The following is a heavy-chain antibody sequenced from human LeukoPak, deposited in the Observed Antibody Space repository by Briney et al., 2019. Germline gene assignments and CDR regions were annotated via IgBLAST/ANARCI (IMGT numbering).Heavy chain of an antibody. CDR1: GGSIGAYY. CDR3: ARRWAPNWYFDL. J-gene: IGHJ2*01. Sequence: PSETLSLTCTVSGGSIGAYYWSWIRQPPGKGLEWIGYIYTNGSTNYNPSLKSRVAITIDMSKNELSLKLNSMAAADTAVYYCARRWAPNWYFDLWGRGTLVTVAS. CDR2: IYTNGST. V-gene: IGHV4-4*09. D-gene: IGHD3-16*01.